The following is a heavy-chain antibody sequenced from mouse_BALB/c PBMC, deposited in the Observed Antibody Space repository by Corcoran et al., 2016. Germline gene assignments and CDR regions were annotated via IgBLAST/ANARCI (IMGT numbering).Heavy chain of an antibody. CDR3: ARLYPGIAMDY. CDR2: INPYNDGT. Sequence: VQLQQSGPELVKPGASVKMSCKASGYTFTSYVMHWVKQKPGRGLEWIGYINPYNDGTKYNEKFKGKATLTSDKSSSTAYMELSSLTSEDSAVYYCARLYPGIAMDYWGQGTSVTVSS. CDR1: GYTFTSYV. V-gene: IGHV1S136*01. J-gene: IGHJ4*01.